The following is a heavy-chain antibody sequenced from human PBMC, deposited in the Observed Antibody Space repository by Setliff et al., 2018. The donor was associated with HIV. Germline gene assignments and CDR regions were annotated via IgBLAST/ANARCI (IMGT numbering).Heavy chain of an antibody. Sequence: PSETLSLTCNVSGDSIKDYYWSWIRQPPGKGLEWLGYMSFSANSNYNPSLKNRITISIDTSKNQFSLRLKSVTAADAAIYYCARGAGAFGAKLDSWGQG. CDR2: MSFSANS. D-gene: IGHD3-10*01. V-gene: IGHV4-59*01. CDR3: ARGAGAFGAKLDS. CDR1: GDSIKDYY. J-gene: IGHJ4*02.